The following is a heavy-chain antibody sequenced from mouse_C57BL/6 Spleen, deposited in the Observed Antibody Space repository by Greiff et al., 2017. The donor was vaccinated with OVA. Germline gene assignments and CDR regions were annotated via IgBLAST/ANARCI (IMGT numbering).Heavy chain of an antibody. D-gene: IGHD2-1*01. CDR3: ARDRGNYGYAMDY. CDR1: GFTFSSYA. CDR2: ISDGGSYT. Sequence: DVMLVESGGGLVKPGGSLKLSCAASGFTFSSYAMSWVRQTPEKRLEWVATISDGGSYTYYPDNVKGRFTISRDNAKNNLYLQMSHLKSEDTAMYYCARDRGNYGYAMDYWGQGTSVTVSS. V-gene: IGHV5-4*01. J-gene: IGHJ4*01.